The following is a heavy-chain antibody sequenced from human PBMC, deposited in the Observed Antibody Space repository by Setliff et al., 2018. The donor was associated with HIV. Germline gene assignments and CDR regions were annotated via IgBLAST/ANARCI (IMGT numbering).Heavy chain of an antibody. V-gene: IGHV1-69*13. Sequence: ASVKVSCKASGGTFSRNAISWVRQAPGQGLEWIGGITPIFGTPKYAQKFQGRVTITADESRSTAYLELSSLRSEDTAVYYCATAGGMATIGYSYYYMGVWGKGTTVTVSS. D-gene: IGHD5-12*01. CDR1: GGTFSRNA. CDR2: ITPIFGTP. CDR3: ATAGGMATIGYSYYYMGV. J-gene: IGHJ6*03.